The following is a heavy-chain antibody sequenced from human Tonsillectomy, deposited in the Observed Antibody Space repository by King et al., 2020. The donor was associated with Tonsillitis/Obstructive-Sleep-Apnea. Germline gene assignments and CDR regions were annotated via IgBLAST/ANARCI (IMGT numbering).Heavy chain of an antibody. CDR2: IYYSGST. J-gene: IGHJ3*02. D-gene: IGHD2-2*02. CDR1: GGSISSYY. CDR3: ARQTVGYCSSTSCYMDAFDI. Sequence: QLQESGPGLVKPSETLSLTCTVSGGSISSYYWSWIRQAPGKGLEWIGYIYYSGSTNYNPSLKSRVTISVDTSKNQFSLKLSSVTAADTAVYYCARQTVGYCSSTSCYMDAFDIWGQGTMVTVSS. V-gene: IGHV4-59*08.